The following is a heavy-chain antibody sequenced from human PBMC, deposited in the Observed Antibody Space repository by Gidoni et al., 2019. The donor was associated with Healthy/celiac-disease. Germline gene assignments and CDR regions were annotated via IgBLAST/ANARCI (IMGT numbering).Heavy chain of an antibody. CDR1: GGSFSGYY. Sequence: QVQLQQWGAGLLKPSETLSLTCAVYGGSFSGYYWSWLRQPPGKGLEWIGEINHSGSTNYNPSLKSRVTISVDTSKNQFSLKLSSVTAADTAVYYCARGAAKGAASCWFDPWGQGTLVTVSS. CDR2: INHSGST. D-gene: IGHD5-18*01. V-gene: IGHV4-34*01. J-gene: IGHJ5*02. CDR3: ARGAAKGAASCWFDP.